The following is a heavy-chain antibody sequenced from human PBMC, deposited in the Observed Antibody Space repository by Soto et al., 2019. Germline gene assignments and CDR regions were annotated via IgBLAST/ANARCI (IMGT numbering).Heavy chain of an antibody. V-gene: IGHV3-48*03. CDR2: ISSTGITI. D-gene: IGHD5-12*01. Sequence: PGGSLRLSCAASGFPFTNFEMSWVRQATGKGLECISYISSTGITISYADCVKGRFTISRDNAKDSLYLPMNSLKAEDTAVYYCSRVYRGQSRGGMDVWGQGTTVTVSS. CDR3: SRVYRGQSRGGMDV. J-gene: IGHJ6*02. CDR1: GFPFTNFE.